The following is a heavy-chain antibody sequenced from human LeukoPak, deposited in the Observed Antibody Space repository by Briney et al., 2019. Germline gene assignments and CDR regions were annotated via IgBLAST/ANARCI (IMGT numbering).Heavy chain of an antibody. CDR3: ARVTTYYYDSSGYPVYDAFDI. V-gene: IGHV1-18*01. Sequence: ASVKVSCKASGYTFTSYGISWVRQAPGQGLEWMGWISAYNGNTSYAQKLQGRVTMTTDTSTSTAYMELRSLRSDDTAVYYCARVTTYYYDSSGYPVYDAFDIWGQGTMVTVSS. CDR1: GYTFTSYG. CDR2: ISAYNGNT. D-gene: IGHD3-22*01. J-gene: IGHJ3*02.